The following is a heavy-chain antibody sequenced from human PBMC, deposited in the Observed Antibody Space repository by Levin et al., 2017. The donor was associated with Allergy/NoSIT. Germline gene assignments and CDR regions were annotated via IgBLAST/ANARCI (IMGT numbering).Heavy chain of an antibody. J-gene: IGHJ6*02. CDR3: ARAPFTMIFYGMDV. D-gene: IGHD3-22*01. Sequence: ASVKVSCKASGYTFTGYYMHWVRQAPGQGLEWMGWINPNSGGTNYAQKFQGRVTMTRDTSISTAYMELSRLRSDDTAVYYCARAPFTMIFYGMDVWGQGTTVTVSS. V-gene: IGHV1-2*02. CDR2: INPNSGGT. CDR1: GYTFTGYY.